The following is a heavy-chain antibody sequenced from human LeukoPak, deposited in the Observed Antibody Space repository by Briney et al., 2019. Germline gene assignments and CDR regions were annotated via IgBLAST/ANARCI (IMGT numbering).Heavy chain of an antibody. CDR2: MNPNSGNT. CDR1: GYTFTSYD. J-gene: IGHJ5*02. D-gene: IGHD3-3*01. CDR3: ARVAYYDFWGGYYWWFDP. Sequence: ASVKVSCKASGYTFTSYDINWVRQATGQGLEWMGWMNPNSGNTGYAQKFQGRVTMTRNTSISTAYMELSSLRSEDTAVYYCARVAYYDFWGGYYWWFDPWGQGTLVTVSS. V-gene: IGHV1-8*01.